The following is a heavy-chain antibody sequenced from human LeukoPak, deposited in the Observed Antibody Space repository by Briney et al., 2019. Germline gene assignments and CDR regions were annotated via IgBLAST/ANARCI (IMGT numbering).Heavy chain of an antibody. CDR1: GFTFNNYW. CDR2: INQDGTKK. CDR3: ASNWVYIWGYGMDV. V-gene: IGHV3-7*01. D-gene: IGHD7-27*01. J-gene: IGHJ6*02. Sequence: GGSLRLPCAASGFTFNNYWVSWVRQPPGKRLQWVANINQDGTKKHHLASVRDRFSISRDNAKNSLYLQMNSLRAEDTGVYYCASNWVYIWGYGMDVWGQGTTVTVSS.